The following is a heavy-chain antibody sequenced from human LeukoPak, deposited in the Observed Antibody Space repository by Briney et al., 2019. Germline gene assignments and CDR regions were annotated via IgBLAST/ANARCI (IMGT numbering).Heavy chain of an antibody. V-gene: IGHV4-59*08. CDR1: GGPVSSYY. D-gene: IGHD6-6*01. J-gene: IGHJ4*02. CDR3: ARHFAYSSSSYFDY. Sequence: SETLPLTCSVSGGPVSSYYWSWIRQPPGKGVEWIGYVYYTGSTNYNPSLKSRVTMFEDKSKNQFSLRLYSVTVADTAVYYCARHFAYSSSSYFDYWGQGSLVTVSS. CDR2: VYYTGST.